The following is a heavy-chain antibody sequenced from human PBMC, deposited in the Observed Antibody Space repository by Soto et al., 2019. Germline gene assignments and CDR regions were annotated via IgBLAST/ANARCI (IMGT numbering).Heavy chain of an antibody. CDR3: ARCDGAATYCFFFAS. Sequence: EVQVVESGGGLVQSGGSLTLSCAASGFTVSNSYMSWVRQAPGKGLEWVSAIYSGGSTYYADSVKGRFTISRDNSRNTLYLQMHSMRAEDTSVYFCARCDGAATYCFFFASWGPGTPVTVSS. V-gene: IGHV3-66*01. CDR2: IYSGGST. D-gene: IGHD3-10*01. J-gene: IGHJ4*02. CDR1: GFTVSNSY.